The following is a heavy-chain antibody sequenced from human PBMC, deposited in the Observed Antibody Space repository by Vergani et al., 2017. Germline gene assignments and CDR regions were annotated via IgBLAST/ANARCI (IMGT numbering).Heavy chain of an antibody. J-gene: IGHJ4*02. CDR2: VSGSSATP. V-gene: IGHV3-23*01. Sequence: EVQLLDSGGGLVQPGGSLRLSCEASGFSFPGYAMSWVRQAPGKGLEWVSSVSGSSATPYYADSVKGRFIISRENAKKTLHLQMNRLKADDTAVYYCTKGSRGYTVYFFDYWGQGTLATVSS. CDR1: GFSFPGYA. D-gene: IGHD5/OR15-5a*01. CDR3: TKGSRGYTVYFFDY.